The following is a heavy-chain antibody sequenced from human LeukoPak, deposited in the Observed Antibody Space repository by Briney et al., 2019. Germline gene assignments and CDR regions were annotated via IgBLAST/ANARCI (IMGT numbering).Heavy chain of an antibody. Sequence: GGSLRLSCSASGFPFSNCGMNWVRQAPGKGLEWVSSISSSSSYIYYADSVKGRFTISRDNAKNSLYLQMNSLRAEDTAVYYCARAVVAAQFIDYWGQGTLVTVSS. V-gene: IGHV3-21*01. CDR2: ISSSSSYI. CDR3: ARAVVAAQFIDY. CDR1: GFPFSNCG. D-gene: IGHD2-15*01. J-gene: IGHJ4*02.